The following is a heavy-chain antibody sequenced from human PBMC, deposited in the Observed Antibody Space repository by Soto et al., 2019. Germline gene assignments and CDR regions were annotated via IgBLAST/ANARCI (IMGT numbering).Heavy chain of an antibody. CDR1: GGSISSSSYY. V-gene: IGHV4-39*01. J-gene: IGHJ6*02. D-gene: IGHD4-17*01. CDR3: ARRGVTTLYGMDV. Sequence: QLQLQESGPGLVKPSETLSLTCTVSGGSISSSSYYWGWIRQPPGKGLEWIGSIYYSGSTYYNPSLKSRVTISVDTSKNQFSLKLSSVTAADTAVYYCARRGVTTLYGMDVWGQGTTVTVSS. CDR2: IYYSGST.